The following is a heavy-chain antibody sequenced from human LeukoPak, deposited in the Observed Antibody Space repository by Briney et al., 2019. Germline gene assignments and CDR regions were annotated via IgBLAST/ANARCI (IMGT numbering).Heavy chain of an antibody. V-gene: IGHV4-59*01. CDR2: IYYSGST. CDR3: ARVGYYDSSGYYSGFDY. J-gene: IGHJ4*02. CDR1: GGSISSYY. D-gene: IGHD3-22*01. Sequence: PSETLSLTCTVSGGSISSYYWSWLRQPPGKGLEWIGYIYYSGSTNYNPSLKSRVTISVDTSKNQFSLKLSSVTAADTAVYYCARVGYYDSSGYYSGFDYWGQGTLVTVSS.